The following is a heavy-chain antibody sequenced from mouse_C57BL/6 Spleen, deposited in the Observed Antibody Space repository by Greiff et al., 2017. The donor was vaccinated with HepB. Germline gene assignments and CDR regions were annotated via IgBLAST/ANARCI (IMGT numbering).Heavy chain of an antibody. J-gene: IGHJ3*01. CDR3: ARHERDYYGSSYKAWFAY. CDR1: GYTFTEYT. CDR2: FYPGSGSI. V-gene: IGHV1-62-2*01. Sequence: QVQLKESGAELVKPGASVKLSCKASGYTFTEYTIHWVKQRSGQGLEWIGWFYPGSGSIKYNEKFKDKATLTADKSSSTVYMELSRLTSEDSAVYFCARHERDYYGSSYKAWFAYWGQGTLVTVSA. D-gene: IGHD1-1*01.